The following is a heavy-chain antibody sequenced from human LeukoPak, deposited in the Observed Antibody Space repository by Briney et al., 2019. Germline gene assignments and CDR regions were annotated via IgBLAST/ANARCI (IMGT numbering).Heavy chain of an antibody. V-gene: IGHV1-8*01. CDR2: MNPNSGNT. CDR3: ARVRRTMVRGVIYLWY. Sequence: ASVKVSCKASGYTFTSYDINWVRQATGQGLEWMGWMNPNSGNTGYAQKFQGRVTMTRNTSISTAYMELSSLRSEDTAVYYCARVRRTMVRGVIYLWYWGQGTLVTVSS. CDR1: GYTFTSYD. J-gene: IGHJ4*02. D-gene: IGHD3-10*01.